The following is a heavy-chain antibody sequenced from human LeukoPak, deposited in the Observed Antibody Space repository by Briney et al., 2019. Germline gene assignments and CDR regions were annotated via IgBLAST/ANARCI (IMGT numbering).Heavy chain of an antibody. D-gene: IGHD6-13*01. CDR1: GFTFNNYA. CDR2: ISSIGGST. V-gene: IGHV3-23*01. J-gene: IGHJ4*02. CDR3: AKGGSSWGLVDY. Sequence: GGSLRLSCAASGFTFNNYAMNWVRQAPGKGLEWVSSISSIGGSTYYADSVKGRFTISRDNSKNTLYLQMNSLRTEDTAVYYCAKGGSSWGLVDYWGQGTLVTVSS.